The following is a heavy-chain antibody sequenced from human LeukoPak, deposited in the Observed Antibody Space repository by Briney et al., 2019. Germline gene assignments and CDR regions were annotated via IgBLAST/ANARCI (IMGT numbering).Heavy chain of an antibody. V-gene: IGHV1-69*05. D-gene: IGHD2-2*03. CDR3: ARSPVDIVVVPAAPYYYMDV. CDR2: IIPIFGTA. CDR1: GGTFSSYA. J-gene: IGHJ6*03. Sequence: GSSVKVSCKASGGTFSSYAISWVRQAPGQGLEWMGGIIPIFGTANYAQKFQGRVTMTRDMSTSTVYMELSSLRSEDTAVYYCARSPVDIVVVPAAPYYYMDVWGKGTTVTVSS.